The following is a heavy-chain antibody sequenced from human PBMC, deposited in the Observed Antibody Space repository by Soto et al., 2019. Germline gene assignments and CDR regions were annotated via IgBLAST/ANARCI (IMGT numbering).Heavy chain of an antibody. V-gene: IGHV3-23*01. D-gene: IGHD3-16*01. J-gene: IGHJ3*02. CDR1: GFTFSSYA. CDR3: AKDRGDYIWGSYRNGQDAFDI. Sequence: TGGSLRLSCAASGFTFSSYAMSWVRQAPGKGLEWVSAISGSGGSTYYADSVKGRFTISRDNSKNTLYLQMNSLRAEDTAVYYCAKDRGDYIWGSYRNGQDAFDIWGQGTMVTVSS. CDR2: ISGSGGST.